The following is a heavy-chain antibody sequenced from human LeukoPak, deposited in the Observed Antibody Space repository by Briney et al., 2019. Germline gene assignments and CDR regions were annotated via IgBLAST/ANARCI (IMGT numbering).Heavy chain of an antibody. D-gene: IGHD6-13*01. Sequence: GASVKISCKASGYTFTGYYIHWVRQAPGQGLEWVAWINPNSGDTHYAQNFQGRVTITRDMSTSTAYMELSSLRSEDTAVYYCAAEENYSSSWNWYFDLWGRGTLVTVSS. J-gene: IGHJ2*01. CDR3: AAEENYSSSWNWYFDL. CDR1: GYTFTGYY. CDR2: INPNSGDT. V-gene: IGHV1-2*02.